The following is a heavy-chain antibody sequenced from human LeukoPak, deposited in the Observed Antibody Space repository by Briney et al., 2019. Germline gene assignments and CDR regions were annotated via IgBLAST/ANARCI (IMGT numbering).Heavy chain of an antibody. V-gene: IGHV1-18*01. J-gene: IGHJ6*02. CDR3: ARVSSRWYYYYGMDV. CDR2: ISAYNGNT. Sequence: GASVKVSCKASGHTFTSYGISWVRQAPGQGLEWMGWISAYNGNTNYAQKLQGRVTMTTDTSTSTAYMELRSLRSDDTAVYYCARVSSRWYYYYGMDVWGQGTTVTVSS. CDR1: GHTFTSYG. D-gene: IGHD2-2*01.